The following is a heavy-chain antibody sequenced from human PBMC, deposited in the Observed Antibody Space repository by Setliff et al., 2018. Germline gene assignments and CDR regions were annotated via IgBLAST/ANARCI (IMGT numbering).Heavy chain of an antibody. CDR1: GGTFSSYV. CDR2: IIPMFGT. J-gene: IGHJ6*03. Sequence: GASVKVSCKASGGTFSSYVISWVREAPGQGLEWMGGIIPMFGTNYAQKFQGRVTITADESTSTADMELSSLGSEETAVYYCAGGQPLVRKYYYYMDVWGKGTTVTVSS. V-gene: IGHV1-69*13. CDR3: AGGQPLVRKYYYYMDV. D-gene: IGHD3-10*01.